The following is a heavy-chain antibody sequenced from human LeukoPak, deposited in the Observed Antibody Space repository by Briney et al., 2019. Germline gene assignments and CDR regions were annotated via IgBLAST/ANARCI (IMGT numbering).Heavy chain of an antibody. CDR2: ISGSGGST. J-gene: IGHJ4*02. CDR1: GFTFSSYG. D-gene: IGHD3-22*01. CDR3: AKDSRGYQDYFDY. Sequence: PGGSLRLSCAAFGFTFSSYGMSWVRQAPGEGLEWVSVISGSGGSTYYAASVKGRFTISRDNSKNTLYLQMNSLRAEDTAVYYCAKDSRGYQDYFDYWGQGTLVTVSS. V-gene: IGHV3-23*01.